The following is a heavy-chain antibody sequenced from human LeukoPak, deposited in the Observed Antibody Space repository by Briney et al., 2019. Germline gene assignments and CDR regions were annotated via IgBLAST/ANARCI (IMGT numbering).Heavy chain of an antibody. D-gene: IGHD3-3*01. V-gene: IGHV4-4*07. J-gene: IGHJ3*02. CDR2: IYTSGST. Sequence: PSETLSLTCTVSGGSISSYYWSWIRQPAGKGLEWIGRIYTSGSTNYNPSLKSRVTMSVDTSKNQFSLKLSSVTAADTAVYYCARCLSYYDFWSGSFDIWGQGTMVTDSS. CDR3: ARCLSYYDFWSGSFDI. CDR1: GGSISSYY.